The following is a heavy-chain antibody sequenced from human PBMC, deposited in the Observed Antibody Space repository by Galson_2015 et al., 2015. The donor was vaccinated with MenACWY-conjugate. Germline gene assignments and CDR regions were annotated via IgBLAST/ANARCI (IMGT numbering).Heavy chain of an antibody. V-gene: IGHV4-39*01. CDR2: IYYSGST. CDR1: YY. D-gene: IGHD4-23*01. Sequence: YYWNWIRQPPGKGLEWIGSIYYSGSTYYNPSLKSRVTISVDTSKNQFSLKLSSVTAADTAVYYCARQNGGNSAFLTGWYFQHWGQGTLVTVSS. J-gene: IGHJ1*01. CDR3: ARQNGGNSAFLTGWYFQH.